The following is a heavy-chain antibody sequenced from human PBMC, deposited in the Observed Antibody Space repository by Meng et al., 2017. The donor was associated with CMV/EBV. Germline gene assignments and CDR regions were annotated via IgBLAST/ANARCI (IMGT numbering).Heavy chain of an antibody. CDR3: ARDRSYCSGGSCYKIYDY. D-gene: IGHD2-15*01. Sequence: ASVKVSCKASGYTFTSYDINWVRQATGQGLEWMGWMNPNSGNTGYAQKFQGRVTITRNTSISTAYMELSSLRSEDTAVYYCARDRSYCSGGSCYKIYDYWGQGTLVTVSS. J-gene: IGHJ4*02. CDR1: GYTFTSYD. CDR2: MNPNSGNT. V-gene: IGHV1-8*03.